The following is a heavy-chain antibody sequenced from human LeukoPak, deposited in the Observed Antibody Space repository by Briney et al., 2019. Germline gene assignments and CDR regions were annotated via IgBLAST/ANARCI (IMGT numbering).Heavy chain of an antibody. J-gene: IGHJ4*02. CDR3: ARDYGGNYDY. Sequence: GGSLRLSCAASGFTVSSNYMTWVRQAPGKGLEWVSVISGGGSTYYADSVKGRFTISRDNSKNTLYLQMNSLRAEDTAVYYCARDYGGNYDYWGQGTLVTVSS. CDR1: GFTVSSNY. CDR2: ISGGGST. D-gene: IGHD4-23*01. V-gene: IGHV3-53*01.